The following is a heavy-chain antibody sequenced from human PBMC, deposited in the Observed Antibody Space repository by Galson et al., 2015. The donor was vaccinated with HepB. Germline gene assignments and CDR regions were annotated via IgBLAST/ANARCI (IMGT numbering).Heavy chain of an antibody. J-gene: IGHJ4*02. Sequence: SVKVSCKASCYTFTINGISWVRQAPGKGLEWMGWISANSGDTKYAQKLQGRVTMTRDTSTSTAHLELRSLRSDDTAAYYCARDRDYRFDYWGQGTLVTVSS. CDR3: ARDRDYRFDY. CDR1: CYTFTING. CDR2: ISANSGDT. D-gene: IGHD4/OR15-4a*01. V-gene: IGHV1-18*04.